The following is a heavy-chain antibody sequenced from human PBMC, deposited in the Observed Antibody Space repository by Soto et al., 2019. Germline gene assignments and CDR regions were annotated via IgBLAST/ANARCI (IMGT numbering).Heavy chain of an antibody. CDR3: ARVFLYSSGWYRGLSFDY. J-gene: IGHJ4*02. CDR1: GFTFSSYW. D-gene: IGHD6-19*01. Sequence: GGSLRLSCVASGFTFSSYWMSWVRQAPGKGLEWVANIKQDGSEKYYVDSVKGRFTISRDNAKNSLYLQMNGLRAEDTAVYYCARVFLYSSGWYRGLSFDYWGQGTLVTVSS. CDR2: IKQDGSEK. V-gene: IGHV3-7*01.